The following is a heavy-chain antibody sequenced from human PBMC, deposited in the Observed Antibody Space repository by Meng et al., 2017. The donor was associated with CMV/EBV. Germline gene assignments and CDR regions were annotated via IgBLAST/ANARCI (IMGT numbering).Heavy chain of an antibody. CDR1: GFTVSSNY. CDR2: IYSGGST. D-gene: IGHD4-11*01. J-gene: IGHJ6*02. CDR3: ARGWSTVTTLGSMDV. Sequence: GESLKISCAASGFTVSSNYMSWVRQAPGKGLEWVSVIYSGGSTYYADSVKGRFTISRDNSKNSLYLQMNSLRAEDTAVYFCARGWSTVTTLGSMDVWGQGTTVTVSS. V-gene: IGHV3-53*01.